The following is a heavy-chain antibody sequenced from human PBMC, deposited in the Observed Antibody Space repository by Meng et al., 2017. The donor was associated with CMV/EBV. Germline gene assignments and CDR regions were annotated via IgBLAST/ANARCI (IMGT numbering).Heavy chain of an antibody. CDR3: ARSMVVAGDWFDP. D-gene: IGHD2-15*01. CDR2: IYTSGST. J-gene: IGHJ5*02. CDR1: GGSCSSYY. Sequence: QVQVSRPALFTPAATLSRPCTVSGGSCSSYYWSWIRQPAGKGLEWIGRIYTSGSTNYNPSLKSRVTMSVDTSKNQFSLKLSSVTAADTAVYYCARSMVVAGDWFDPWGQGTLVTVSS. V-gene: IGHV4-4*07.